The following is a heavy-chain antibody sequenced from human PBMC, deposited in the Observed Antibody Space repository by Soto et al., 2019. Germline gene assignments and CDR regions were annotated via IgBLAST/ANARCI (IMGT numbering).Heavy chain of an antibody. CDR2: IYYSGST. Sequence: QVQLQESGPGLVKPSQTLSLTCTVSGGSISSGGYYWSWIRQHPGKGLEWIGYIYYSGSTYYNPSLKSRVTISVDTSKNQFSLKLSSVTAADTAVYYGARGRYDSSGYYLDAFDIWGQGTMVTVSS. V-gene: IGHV4-31*03. J-gene: IGHJ3*02. CDR1: GGSISSGGYY. D-gene: IGHD3-22*01. CDR3: ARGRYDSSGYYLDAFDI.